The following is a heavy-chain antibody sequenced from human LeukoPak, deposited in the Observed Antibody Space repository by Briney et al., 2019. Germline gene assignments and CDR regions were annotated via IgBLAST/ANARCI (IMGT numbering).Heavy chain of an antibody. Sequence: GGSLRLSCVASGFTFPTYSMAWVRQAPGKGLDWVSSINAAGDDMYYADSVKGRFPISRDNLKNTLYLQMHSLRAEDRAIYYRAKGIFGVIHNGIDVWGQGTAFTVSS. CDR2: INAAGDDM. D-gene: IGHD3-3*01. V-gene: IGHV3-23*01. J-gene: IGHJ6*02. CDR1: GFTFPTYS. CDR3: AKGIFGVIHNGIDV.